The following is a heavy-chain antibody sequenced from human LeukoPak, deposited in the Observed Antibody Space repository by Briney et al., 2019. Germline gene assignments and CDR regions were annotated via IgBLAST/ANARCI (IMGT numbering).Heavy chain of an antibody. CDR3: AREAQYSGYDFWSFTWFDP. D-gene: IGHD5-12*01. CDR1: GYTFTGYY. CDR2: INPNSGGT. V-gene: IGHV1-2*02. Sequence: ASLKVSCKASGYTFTGYYMHWVRQAPGQGLEWMGWINPNSGGTNYAQKLQGRVTMTRDTSISTAYMELSRLRADDTAVYYCAREAQYSGYDFWSFTWFDPWGQGTLVTVSS. J-gene: IGHJ5*02.